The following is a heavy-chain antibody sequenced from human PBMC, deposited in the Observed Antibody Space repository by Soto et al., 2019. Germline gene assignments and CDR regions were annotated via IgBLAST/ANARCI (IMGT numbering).Heavy chain of an antibody. Sequence: QVQLVESGGGVVQPGGSLRLSCAVSGFALTTYGVHWLRQVPGKGLEWVAVIWYDGSKKYYADSVEGRFTISRDTSKNTLYLQMNSLRAEDTAVCYCVRDGGSGIDYWGQGTLVTVSS. CDR1: GFALTTYG. V-gene: IGHV3-33*01. J-gene: IGHJ4*02. CDR2: IWYDGSKK. D-gene: IGHD6-19*01. CDR3: VRDGGSGIDY.